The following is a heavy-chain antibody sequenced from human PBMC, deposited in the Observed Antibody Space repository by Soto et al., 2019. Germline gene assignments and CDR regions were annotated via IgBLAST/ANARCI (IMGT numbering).Heavy chain of an antibody. J-gene: IGHJ4*02. CDR1: GFSLSTNGVG. V-gene: IGHV2-5*02. CDR3: ATNPSSVRWAVDY. Sequence: QITLKESGPTLVKPTQTLTLTCSFSGFSLSTNGVGVGWIRQPPGKALEWLALIYWDDDKRYSPSLKTRRTXTXDXXKTQVVRRQPNMAAVDAAQYYGATNPSSVRWAVDYWGQGGLVSVSS. CDR2: IYWDDDK. D-gene: IGHD2-2*01.